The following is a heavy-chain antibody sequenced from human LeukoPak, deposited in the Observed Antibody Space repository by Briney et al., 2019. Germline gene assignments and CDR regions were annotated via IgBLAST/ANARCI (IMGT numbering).Heavy chain of an antibody. CDR2: ISSSSSTI. V-gene: IGHV3-48*01. CDR1: GFTFSSYS. J-gene: IGHJ4*02. Sequence: GGSLRLSCAASGFTFSSYSMNWVRQAPGKGLEWVSYISSSSSTIYYADSVKGRFTISRVNAKNSLYLQMNSLRAEDTAVYYCARDSGQYYFDYWGQGTLVTVSS. D-gene: IGHD1-26*01. CDR3: ARDSGQYYFDY.